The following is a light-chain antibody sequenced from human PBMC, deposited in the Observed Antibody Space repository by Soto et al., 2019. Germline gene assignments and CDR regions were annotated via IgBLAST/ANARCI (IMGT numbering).Light chain of an antibody. V-gene: IGKV3-20*01. CDR1: QSVSSGY. CDR2: GAF. Sequence: EIVLTQSPGTLSLSPGERATLSCRASQSVSSGYLAWYQQKPGQAPRLLIYGAFSRATGIPDRFSGSGSGTDFTLTINRLEPEDFAVYYCQQYGNSPPLSFGGGTKVDIK. J-gene: IGKJ4*01. CDR3: QQYGNSPPLS.